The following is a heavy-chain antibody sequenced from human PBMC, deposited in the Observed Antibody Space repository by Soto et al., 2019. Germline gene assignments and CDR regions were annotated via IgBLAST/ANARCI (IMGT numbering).Heavy chain of an antibody. CDR1: EFIFSSYN. J-gene: IGHJ4*01. D-gene: IGHD2-8*01. CDR2: ISPSSNTI. CDR3: ARVRMGYYFDY. Sequence: EVQLVESGGGLVQPGGSLRLSCAASEFIFSSYNMNLVRQAPGKGLEWVSFISPSSNTIRYAESVKGRCTISRDNAKNSLNLQMNSLRAEDTDVYYCARVRMGYYFDYWGPGTLVTVSS. V-gene: IGHV3-48*01.